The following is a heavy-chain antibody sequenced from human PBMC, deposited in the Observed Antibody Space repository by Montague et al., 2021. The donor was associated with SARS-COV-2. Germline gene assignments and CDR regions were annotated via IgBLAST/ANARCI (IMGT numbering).Heavy chain of an antibody. CDR3: ARHRKDYDILTGYSTSFYYDMDV. D-gene: IGHD3-9*01. V-gene: IGHV4-59*08. J-gene: IGHJ6*02. CDR1: GGSNSRYY. Sequence: SETLSLTCTVSGGSNSRYYWSWIRQPPGKGLEWIGYVSDSGSDYNPSLKCRVSISVDTSKKPLSLSLSSVTAADTAIYYCARHRKDYDILTGYSTSFYYDMDVWGQGTTVTVSS. CDR2: VSDSGS.